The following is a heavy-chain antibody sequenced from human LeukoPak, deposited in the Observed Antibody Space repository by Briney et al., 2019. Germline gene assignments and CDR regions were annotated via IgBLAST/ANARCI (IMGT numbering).Heavy chain of an antibody. Sequence: PGGSLRLSCAASGFTFSGYDMSWVRQAPGKGLEWVSYTSSSSSTIYYADSVKSRFTISRDNAKNSLYLQMNSLRAEDTAVYYCARLRYYGMGVWGQGTTVTVSS. CDR2: TSSSSSTI. CDR3: ARLRYYGMGV. CDR1: GFTFSGYD. V-gene: IGHV3-48*04. J-gene: IGHJ6*02.